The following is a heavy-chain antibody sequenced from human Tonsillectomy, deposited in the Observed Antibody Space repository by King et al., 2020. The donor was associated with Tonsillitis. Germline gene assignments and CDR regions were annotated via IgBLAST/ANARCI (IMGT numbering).Heavy chain of an antibody. D-gene: IGHD3-9*01. J-gene: IGHJ4*02. V-gene: IGHV3-21*01. CDR1: GFTFSDYA. Sequence: VQLVESGGDLVKPGGCLRLSCAASGFTFSDYAMKWVRQAPGKGLEWGSSISSSGSYIYYADSMKGRLSISRDNAKNLLYLQINSLGVDDTAVYYCASSRSDILTGYPLSPIDYWGQGTLVTVSS. CDR2: ISSSGSYI. CDR3: ASSRSDILTGYPLSPIDY.